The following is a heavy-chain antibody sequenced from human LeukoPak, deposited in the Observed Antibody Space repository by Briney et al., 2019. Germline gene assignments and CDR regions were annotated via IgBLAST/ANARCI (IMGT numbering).Heavy chain of an antibody. J-gene: IGHJ4*02. CDR2: IYPDDSRT. Sequence: GESLKISCKTFGYRFSKSWIGWVRQMPGKGLEWMGIIYPDDSRTKYSPSFQGQVTISADKSISTAYLQWSSLQVSDTAIYYCARPHYGSADYWGQGTLVTVSS. CDR1: GYRFSKSW. CDR3: ARPHYGSADY. V-gene: IGHV5-51*01. D-gene: IGHD3-10*01.